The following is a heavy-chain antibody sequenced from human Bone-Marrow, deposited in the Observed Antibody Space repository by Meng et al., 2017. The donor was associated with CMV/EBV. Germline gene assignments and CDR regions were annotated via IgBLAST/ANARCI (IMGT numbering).Heavy chain of an antibody. CDR3: AKDRAYCSGGSCYSRYYYYGMDV. CDR2: IWYDGSNK. V-gene: IGHV3-33*06. CDR1: GFTFSSYG. Sequence: GGSLRLSCAASGFTFSSYGMHWVRQAPGKGLEWVAVIWYDGSNKYYADSVKGRFTISRDNSKNTLYLQMHSLRAEDTAVYYCAKDRAYCSGGSCYSRYYYYGMDVWGQGTTVTVPS. D-gene: IGHD2-15*01. J-gene: IGHJ6*02.